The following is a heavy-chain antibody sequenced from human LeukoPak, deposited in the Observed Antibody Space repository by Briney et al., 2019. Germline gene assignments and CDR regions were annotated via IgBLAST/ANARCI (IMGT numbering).Heavy chain of an antibody. D-gene: IGHD1-14*01. CDR1: GFTFSSNV. CDR3: AKHSFGRTVYYYYMDV. V-gene: IGHV3-23*01. CDR2: ISVSGGST. J-gene: IGHJ6*03. Sequence: GGSLRLSCAASGFTFSSNVMSWVRQAPGKGLEWVSAISVSGGSTYYADSVRGRFTISRDNSKNTLYLQMNSLRAEDTAVYYCAKHSFGRTVYYYYMDVWGKGTTVTVSS.